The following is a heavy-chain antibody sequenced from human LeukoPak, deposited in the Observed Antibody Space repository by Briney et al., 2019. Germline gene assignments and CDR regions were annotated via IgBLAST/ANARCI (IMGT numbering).Heavy chain of an antibody. J-gene: IGHJ2*01. Sequence: NSSETLSLTCTVSGGSISSYYWSWIRQPPGKGLEWIGYIYYSGSTNYNPSLKSRVTISVDTSKNQFSLKLSSVTAADTAVYYCARDPGYYDGSGYLIYWYFDLWGRGTLVTVSS. D-gene: IGHD3-22*01. V-gene: IGHV4-59*01. CDR2: IYYSGST. CDR1: GGSISSYY. CDR3: ARDPGYYDGSGYLIYWYFDL.